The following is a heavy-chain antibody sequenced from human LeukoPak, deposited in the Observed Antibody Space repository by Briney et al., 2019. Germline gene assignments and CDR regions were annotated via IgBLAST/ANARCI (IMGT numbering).Heavy chain of an antibody. J-gene: IGHJ6*03. CDR2: MNPNNGNT. CDR3: ARWVGGTTGDPHYNYYMDV. V-gene: IGHV1-8*03. D-gene: IGHD1-26*01. Sequence: GASVKVSCKASGYTFTRYDISWVRQATGQGLEWMGWMNPNNGNTYFAQKFQGRVTVSRNTSITTAYMELSSLTSEDTAVYYCARWVGGTTGDPHYNYYMDVWGTGTTVTVSS. CDR1: GYTFTRYD.